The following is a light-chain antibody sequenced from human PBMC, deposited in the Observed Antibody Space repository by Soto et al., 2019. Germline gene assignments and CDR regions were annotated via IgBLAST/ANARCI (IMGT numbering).Light chain of an antibody. CDR3: QQSYTTPRT. V-gene: IGKV1-39*01. Sequence: DIQMTQSPSSLSPSVGDRVTITCRASQSITTSLHWYQQKPGKAPNLLIYAASSLQSGVPSRFSGSGSGTDFTLTISSLQPEDFATYYCQQSYTTPRTFGQGTKVEIK. J-gene: IGKJ1*01. CDR2: AAS. CDR1: QSITTS.